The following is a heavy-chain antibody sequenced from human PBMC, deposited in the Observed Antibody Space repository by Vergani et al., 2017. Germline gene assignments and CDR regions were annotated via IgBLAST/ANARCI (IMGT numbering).Heavy chain of an antibody. CDR1: GFTFDDYT. J-gene: IGHJ4*02. D-gene: IGHD3-9*01. CDR3: AKEYYDILTGYYSYFDY. V-gene: IGHV3-43*01. CDR2: ISWDGGST. Sequence: EVQLVESGGVVVQPGGSLRLSCAASGFTFDDYTMHWVRQAPGKGLEWVSLISWDGGSTGYADSVKGRFTISRDNAKNSLYLQMNSLRAEDTALYYCAKEYYDILTGYYSYFDYWGQGTLVTVSS.